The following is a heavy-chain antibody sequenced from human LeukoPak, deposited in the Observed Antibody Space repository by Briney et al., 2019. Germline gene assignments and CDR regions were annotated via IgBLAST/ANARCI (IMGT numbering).Heavy chain of an antibody. V-gene: IGHV3-23*01. CDR3: AKDRGDILTGLSVYAFDI. CDR2: ISGSGGST. D-gene: IGHD3-9*01. CDR1: GFTFSSYA. Sequence: GGSLRLSCAASGFTFSSYAMSWVRQAPGKGLEWVSAISGSGGSTYYADSVKGRFTISRDNSKNTLYLQMNSLRAEDTAVYYCAKDRGDILTGLSVYAFDIWGQGTMVTVSS. J-gene: IGHJ3*02.